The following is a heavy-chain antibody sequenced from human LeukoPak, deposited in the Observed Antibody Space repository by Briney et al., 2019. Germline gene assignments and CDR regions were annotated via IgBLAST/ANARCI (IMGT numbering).Heavy chain of an antibody. J-gene: IGHJ4*02. CDR2: IYYSGST. V-gene: IGHV4-59*08. CDR3: ARVGRNYFDY. CDR1: GGSISSYY. Sequence: SETLSLTFTVSGGSISSYYWSWVRQPPGKGLEWIGYIYYSGSTNYNPSLKSRVTISVETSKNQFSPKLSSVTAADTAVYYCARVGRNYFDYWGQGTLVTVSS.